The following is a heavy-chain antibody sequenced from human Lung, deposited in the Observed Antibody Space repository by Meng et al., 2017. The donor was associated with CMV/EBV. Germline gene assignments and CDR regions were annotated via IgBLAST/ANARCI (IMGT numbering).Heavy chain of an antibody. CDR3: ARRAGIATHYYYGMDV. D-gene: IGHD6-13*01. CDR1: GFTFSSYA. CDR2: ISYDGSNK. V-gene: IGHV3-30-3*01. J-gene: IGHJ6*02. Sequence: GGSLRLXXAASGFTFSSYAMHWVRQAPGKGLEWVAVISYDGSNKYYADSVKGRFTISRDNSKNTLYLQMNSLRAEDTAVYYCARRAGIATHYYYGMDVWGQGXTVTVSS.